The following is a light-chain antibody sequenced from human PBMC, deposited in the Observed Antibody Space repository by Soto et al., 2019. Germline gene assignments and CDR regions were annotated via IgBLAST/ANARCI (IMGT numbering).Light chain of an antibody. CDR1: RSVGSS. V-gene: IGKV3-11*01. CDR2: GAS. Sequence: EIVLTQSPATLSLSPVDRATLSCRASRSVGSSLAWYQQKPGQAPRLLIYGASNRATGIPDRFSGSESGTEFTLTISSLQPDDFATYYCQHYKMYSPWTFGQGTKVDIK. J-gene: IGKJ1*01. CDR3: QHYKMYSPWT.